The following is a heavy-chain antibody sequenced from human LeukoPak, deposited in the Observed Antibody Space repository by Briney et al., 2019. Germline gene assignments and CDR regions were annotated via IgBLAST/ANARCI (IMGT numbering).Heavy chain of an antibody. CDR1: GYSFTGYW. CDR2: ITPISGST. V-gene: IGHV1-2*06. Sequence: ASGKVSCSASGYSFTGYWHRVRQAPGQGLEWMGRITPISGSTDYAQTTRARMTRSTDTSVSPAYMELSRLRSEDTAVYYCARFLSGSHDAFDIWGQGTMVTVSS. J-gene: IGHJ3*02. D-gene: IGHD1-26*01. CDR3: ARFLSGSHDAFDI.